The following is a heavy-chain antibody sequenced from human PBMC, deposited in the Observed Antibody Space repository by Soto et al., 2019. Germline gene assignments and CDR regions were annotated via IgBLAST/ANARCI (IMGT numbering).Heavy chain of an antibody. Sequence: EVQLVESGGGLVQPGVSLRLSCAASGFTCSSYWMSWVRQAPGKGLEWVANLKQDGSEKYYVDSVKGRFTISRDNAKNSLYLQMNSLRAEDTAVYYFARSFRRELGRNYFDYWGQGALVTVSS. V-gene: IGHV3-7*03. D-gene: IGHD1-26*01. CDR2: LKQDGSEK. CDR3: ARSFRRELGRNYFDY. CDR1: GFTCSSYW. J-gene: IGHJ4*02.